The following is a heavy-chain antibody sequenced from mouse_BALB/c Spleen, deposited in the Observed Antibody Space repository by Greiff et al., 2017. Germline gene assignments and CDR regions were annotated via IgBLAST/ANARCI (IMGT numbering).Heavy chain of an antibody. CDR1: GFTFSSYA. Sequence: EVKLVESGGGLVKPGGSLKLSCAASGFTFSSYAMSWVRQTPEKRLEWVASINTGGNTYYPDSVKGRFTISRDNARNILYLQMSSLKSEDTAMYYCARHEVRQGFDYWGQGTTLTVSS. CDR3: ARHEVRQGFDY. D-gene: IGHD2-14*01. J-gene: IGHJ2*01. V-gene: IGHV5-6-5*01. CDR2: INTGGNT.